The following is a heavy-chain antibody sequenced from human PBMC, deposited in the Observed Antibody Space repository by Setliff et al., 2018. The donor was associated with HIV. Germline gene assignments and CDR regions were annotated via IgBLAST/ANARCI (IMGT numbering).Heavy chain of an antibody. Sequence: ASVKVSCKAFGYTFSTNAIHWVRPAPGQRLEWMGYINAGDDNTRYSEKFQGRVTITRDTSANTAYMELSSLRSEDTAVYYCARGSCSGCYLSDYWGLGTLVTVSS. CDR2: INAGDDNT. V-gene: IGHV1-3*01. D-gene: IGHD6-19*01. J-gene: IGHJ4*02. CDR3: ARGSCSGCYLSDY. CDR1: GYTFSTNA.